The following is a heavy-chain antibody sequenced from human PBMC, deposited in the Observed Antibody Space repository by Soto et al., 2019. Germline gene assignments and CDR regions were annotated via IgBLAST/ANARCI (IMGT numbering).Heavy chain of an antibody. CDR3: TRHTVPYYYYYMDV. CDR2: IRSKAYGGTT. J-gene: IGHJ6*03. V-gene: IGHV3-49*03. Sequence: GGSLRLSCTASGFTFGDYAMSWFRQAPGKGLEWVGFIRSKAYGGTTEYAASVKGRFTISRDDSKSIAYLQMNSLKTEDTAVYYCTRHTVPYYYYYMDVWGKGTTVTVSS. D-gene: IGHD4-17*01. CDR1: GFTFGDYA.